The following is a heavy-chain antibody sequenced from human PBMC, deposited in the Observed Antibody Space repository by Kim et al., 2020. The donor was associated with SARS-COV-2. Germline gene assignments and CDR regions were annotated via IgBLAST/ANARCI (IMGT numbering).Heavy chain of an antibody. Sequence: GGSLRLSCVASGFTFSNYAMSWVRQAPGKGLEWVSAMSGGGGSTYYAASVKGRFTISRDYSKNTLDLQMNTLGADDTAVYYCAKVLNWKDGRSMNAEGQG. D-gene: IGHD1-1*01. J-gene: IGHJ6*02. CDR2: MSGGGGST. CDR1: GFTFSNYA. CDR3: AKVLNWKDGRSMNA. V-gene: IGHV3-23*01.